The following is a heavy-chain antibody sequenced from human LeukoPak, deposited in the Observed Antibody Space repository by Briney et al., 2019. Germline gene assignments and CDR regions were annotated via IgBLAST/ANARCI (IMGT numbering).Heavy chain of an antibody. CDR2: IYYSGST. CDR3: ARGRWYKDTLDP. CDR1: GGSISSSSYY. J-gene: IGHJ5*02. D-gene: IGHD4-23*01. Sequence: KSSETLSLTCTVSGGSISSSSYYWGWIRQPPGKGLEWIGSIYYSGSTYYNPSLKSRVTISVDTSKNQFSLKLSSVTAADTAVYYCARGRWYKDTLDPWGQGTLVTVSS. V-gene: IGHV4-39*07.